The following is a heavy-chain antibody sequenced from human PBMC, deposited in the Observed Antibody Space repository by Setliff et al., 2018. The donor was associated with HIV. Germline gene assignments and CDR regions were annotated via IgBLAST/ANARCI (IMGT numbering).Heavy chain of an antibody. D-gene: IGHD2-21*01. V-gene: IGHV1-69*13. Sequence: SVKVSCKASGGSFSNFAINWVRQAPGQGLEWVGGIIPMFRTANYAQRFLGRVTITADASTTTAYMDLSSLRSEDTAVYYCARNSAPPYYTDYYMDVWGRGTTVTVS. J-gene: IGHJ6*03. CDR3: ARNSAPPYYTDYYMDV. CDR2: IIPMFRTA. CDR1: GGSFSNFA.